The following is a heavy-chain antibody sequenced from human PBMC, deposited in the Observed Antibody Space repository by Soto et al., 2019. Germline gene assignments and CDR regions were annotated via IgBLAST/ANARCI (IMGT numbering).Heavy chain of an antibody. V-gene: IGHV4-34*01. CDR2: INHSGST. J-gene: IGHJ5*02. CDR1: GGSFSGYY. D-gene: IGHD6-19*01. CDR3: ATYTQWLVRRGWFDP. Sequence: PSETLSLTCAFYGGSFSGYYWSWIRQPPGKGLEWIGEINHSGSTNYNPSLKSRVTISVDTSKNQFSLKLSSVTAADTAVYYCATYTQWLVRRGWFDPWGQGTLVTVSS.